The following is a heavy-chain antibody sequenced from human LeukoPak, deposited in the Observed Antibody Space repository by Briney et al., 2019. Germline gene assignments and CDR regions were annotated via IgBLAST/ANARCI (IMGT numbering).Heavy chain of an antibody. CDR3: ARAARFSGSYQNWFDP. D-gene: IGHD1-26*01. CDR2: IIPILGIA. CDR1: GGTFSSYA. V-gene: IGHV1-69*04. Sequence: ASVKVSCKASGGTFSSYAISWVRQAPGQGLEWMGRIIPILGIANYAQKFQGRVTITADKSTSTAYMELSSLRSDDTAVYYCARAARFSGSYQNWFDPWGQGTLVTVSS. J-gene: IGHJ5*02.